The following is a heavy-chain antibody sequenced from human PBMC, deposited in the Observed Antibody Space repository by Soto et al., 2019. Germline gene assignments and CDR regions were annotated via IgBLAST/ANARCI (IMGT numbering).Heavy chain of an antibody. J-gene: IGHJ4*02. CDR3: ARDPSAGDSAGY. CDR2: IIPILGIA. D-gene: IGHD2-21*01. V-gene: IGHV1-69*08. Sequence: QVQLVQSGAEVKKPGSSAKISCKASGGTFSSYTISWVLQAPGQGLEWMGRIIPILGIANYAQKFQGRVTITADKSTSTAYMELSSLRSEDTAVYYCARDPSAGDSAGYWGQGTLVTVSS. CDR1: GGTFSSYT.